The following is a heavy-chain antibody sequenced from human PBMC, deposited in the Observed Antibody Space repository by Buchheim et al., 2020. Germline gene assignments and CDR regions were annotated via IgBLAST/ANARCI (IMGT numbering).Heavy chain of an antibody. Sequence: EVQLVESGGGLVQPGGSLRLSCAASGFTFSSYSMNWVRQAPGKGLEWVSYISSSSSTIYYADSVKGRFTISRDNAKNSLYLQMNSLRAEDTAVYYCARVGEWEPREDYYYYGMDVWGQGTT. CDR1: GFTFSSYS. J-gene: IGHJ6*02. V-gene: IGHV3-48*01. D-gene: IGHD1-26*01. CDR2: ISSSSSTI. CDR3: ARVGEWEPREDYYYYGMDV.